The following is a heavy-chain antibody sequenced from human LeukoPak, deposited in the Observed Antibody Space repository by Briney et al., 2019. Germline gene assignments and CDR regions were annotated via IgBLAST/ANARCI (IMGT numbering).Heavy chain of an antibody. CDR2: INPNSGGT. CDR1: GYTLTELS. CDR3: ARARSPGIAVAPGY. Sequence: GASVKVSCKVSGYTLTELSMHWVRQAPGQGLEWMGWINPNSGGTNYAQKFQGWVTMTRDTSISTAYMELSRLRSDDTAVYYCARARSPGIAVAPGYWGQGTLVTVSS. D-gene: IGHD6-19*01. J-gene: IGHJ4*02. V-gene: IGHV1-2*04.